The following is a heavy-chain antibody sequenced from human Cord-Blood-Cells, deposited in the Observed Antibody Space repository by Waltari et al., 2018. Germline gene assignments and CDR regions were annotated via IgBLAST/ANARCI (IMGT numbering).Heavy chain of an antibody. CDR1: GSTFSSYA. CDR2: IIPILGIA. J-gene: IGHJ5*02. V-gene: IGHV1-69*10. D-gene: IGHD6-25*01. CDR3: ARGAPGFNWFDP. Sequence: QVQLVQSGAEVKKPGSSVKVSCKASGSTFSSYAISWVRQAPGQGLEWVGGIIPILGIANYAQKFQGRVTITADKATGTAYMELGSLRSEDTAVYYCARGAPGFNWFDPWGQGTLVTVSS.